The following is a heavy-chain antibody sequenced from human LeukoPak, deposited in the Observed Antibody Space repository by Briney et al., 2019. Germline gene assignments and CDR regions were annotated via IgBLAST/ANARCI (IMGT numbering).Heavy chain of an antibody. J-gene: IGHJ6*03. CDR2: INQHGSEK. Sequence: GGSLRLSCAASGFTFSTYWMSWVRQAPGKGLEWVANINQHGSEKYYVDSVKGRFTISRDNAKNSLYLQMNSLRAEDTAVYYCARGNCDFWSAYSYYYYYYMDVWGKGTTVTVSS. V-gene: IGHV3-7*01. D-gene: IGHD3-3*01. CDR1: GFTFSTYW. CDR3: ARGNCDFWSAYSYYYYYYMDV.